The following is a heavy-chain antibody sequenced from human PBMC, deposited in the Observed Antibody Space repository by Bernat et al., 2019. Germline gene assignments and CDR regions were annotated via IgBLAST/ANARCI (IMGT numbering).Heavy chain of an antibody. CDR3: ARGRYSSSWYRANYFDY. D-gene: IGHD6-13*01. Sequence: QVQLQQWGAGLLKPSETLSLTCAVYGGSFSGYYWSWIRQPPGKGLEWIGEINHSGSTNYNPSLKSRVTISVDTSKNQFSLKLSSVTAADTAVYYCARGRYSSSWYRANYFDYWGQGTLVTVSS. V-gene: IGHV4-34*01. CDR2: INHSGST. CDR1: GGSFSGYY. J-gene: IGHJ4*02.